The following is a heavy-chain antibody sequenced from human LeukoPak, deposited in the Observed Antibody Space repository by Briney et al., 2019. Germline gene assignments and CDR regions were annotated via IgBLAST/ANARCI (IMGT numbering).Heavy chain of an antibody. CDR1: GVSISSYY. Sequence: PSETLSLTCTVSGVSISSYYWSWIRQPPGKGLEWIGYIYYSGSTNYNPSLKSRVTISVDTSKNQFSLKLSSVTAADTAVYYCARETSQKGAHYMDVWGKGTTVTISS. D-gene: IGHD3-16*01. J-gene: IGHJ6*03. CDR3: ARETSQKGAHYMDV. V-gene: IGHV4-59*01. CDR2: IYYSGST.